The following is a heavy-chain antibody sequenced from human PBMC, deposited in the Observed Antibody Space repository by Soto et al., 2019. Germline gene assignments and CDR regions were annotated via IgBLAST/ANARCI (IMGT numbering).Heavy chain of an antibody. CDR2: IWHDGNNK. Sequence: GGSLRLSCAASGFTFSSYEMNWVRQAPGKGLEWVAIIWHDGNNKYYADSVRGRFIISRDNSKNRLYLQMNSLRAEDTAVYYCASDLVGASDSYGLDVWGQGTPATVSS. CDR3: ASDLVGASDSYGLDV. CDR1: GFTFSSYE. D-gene: IGHD1-26*01. V-gene: IGHV3-33*08. J-gene: IGHJ6*02.